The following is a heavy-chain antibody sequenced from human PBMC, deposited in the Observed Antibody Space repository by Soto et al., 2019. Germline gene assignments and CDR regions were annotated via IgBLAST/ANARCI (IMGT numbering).Heavy chain of an antibody. CDR1: GFSLSNARMG. V-gene: IGHV2-26*01. D-gene: IGHD3-3*01. Sequence: QVTLKESGPVLVNPTETLTLTCTVSGFSLSNARMGVSWIRQPPGKALEWLAHIFSNDEKSYSTSLKSRLTISKDTSKSQVVLTMTNMDPVDTATYYCARIGYNDFWSGYYLYFWFDPWGQGTLVTVSS. J-gene: IGHJ5*02. CDR2: IFSNDEK. CDR3: ARIGYNDFWSGYYLYFWFDP.